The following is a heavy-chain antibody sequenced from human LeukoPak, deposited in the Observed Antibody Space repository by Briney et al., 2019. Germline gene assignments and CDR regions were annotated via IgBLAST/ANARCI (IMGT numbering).Heavy chain of an antibody. J-gene: IGHJ4*02. D-gene: IGHD3-22*01. CDR2: INPSGGST. CDR3: ARDPSNSRGYRIYFDF. CDR1: GYTFTSYY. V-gene: IGHV1-46*01. Sequence: VASVKVSCKASGYTFTSYYMHWVRQAPGQGLEWMGIINPSGGSTSYAQKFQGRVIMTRDTSTSTVYMELSSLRSEDTAVYYCARDPSNSRGYRIYFDFWGQGTVVTVS.